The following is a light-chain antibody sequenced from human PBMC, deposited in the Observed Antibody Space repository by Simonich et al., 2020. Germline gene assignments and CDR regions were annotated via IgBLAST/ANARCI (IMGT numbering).Light chain of an antibody. Sequence: QSALTQPASVSGSPGQSFTISCTGTSSDVGGYNYVSWYQQHPGKAPKLMIYDVSKRPSGVSNRFSGSKSGNTASLTISGLQAEDEADYYCSLYTSSSWVFGGGTKLTVL. V-gene: IGLV2-14*01. J-gene: IGLJ3*02. CDR1: SSDVGGYNY. CDR3: SLYTSSSWV. CDR2: DVS.